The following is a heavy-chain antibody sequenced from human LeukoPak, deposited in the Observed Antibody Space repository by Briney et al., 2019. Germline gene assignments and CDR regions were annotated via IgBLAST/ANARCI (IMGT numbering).Heavy chain of an antibody. CDR2: IRYDGSNK. Sequence: PGGSLRLSCAASGFTFSNYGMHWVRQAPGKGLEWVAFIRYDGSNKYYADSVKGRFTISRDNSKNTLYLQMNSLRAEDTAVYYCAKDRRDGYIQGGAFDIWGQGTMVTVSS. D-gene: IGHD5-24*01. CDR3: AKDRRDGYIQGGAFDI. V-gene: IGHV3-30*02. J-gene: IGHJ3*02. CDR1: GFTFSNYG.